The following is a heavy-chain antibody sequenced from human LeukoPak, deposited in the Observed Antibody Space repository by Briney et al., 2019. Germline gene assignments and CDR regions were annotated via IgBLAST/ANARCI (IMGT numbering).Heavy chain of an antibody. V-gene: IGHV3-21*01. CDR2: ISSSSNYI. CDR3: AKSSNSGWYYFDY. J-gene: IGHJ4*02. D-gene: IGHD6-19*01. CDR1: GFTFSSYI. Sequence: KAGGSLRLSCAASGFTFSSYIMNWVRQAPGKGLEWVSSISSSSNYIYYTDSVKGRFTISRDNAKNPLYLQMNSLRAEDTAVYYCAKSSNSGWYYFDYWGQGTLVTVSS.